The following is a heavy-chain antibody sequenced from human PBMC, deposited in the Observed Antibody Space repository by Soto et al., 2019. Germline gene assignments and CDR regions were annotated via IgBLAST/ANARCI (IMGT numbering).Heavy chain of an antibody. D-gene: IGHD3-10*01. CDR2: ISGIGFSS. CDR1: GLPFSSYG. Sequence: GGSLRLSCAASGLPFSSYGMTWVRQAPGKGLEWVSSISGIGFSSFYADSVKGRFTISRDNSKSMLYLQMNSLRTEDTAVYYCAKITDNYGSDFWGQGSQVTVSS. J-gene: IGHJ4*02. CDR3: AKITDNYGSDF. V-gene: IGHV3-23*01.